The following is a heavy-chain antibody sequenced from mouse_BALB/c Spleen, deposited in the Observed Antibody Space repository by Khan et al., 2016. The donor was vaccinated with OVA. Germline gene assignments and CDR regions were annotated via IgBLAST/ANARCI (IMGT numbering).Heavy chain of an antibody. Sequence: EVQLQQSGPELVKPGASVKISCKTSGYTFTEYTLHWVKQSHGKSLEWIGFINPKNGVTSYNQKFKGKATLTVDKSSSPAYMEFRSLTSEDSAVYYWGRDAGRYWGQGTSVTVSS. CDR3: GRDAGRY. V-gene: IGHV1-22*01. CDR1: GYTFTEYT. CDR2: INPKNGVT. J-gene: IGHJ4*01. D-gene: IGHD3-3*01.